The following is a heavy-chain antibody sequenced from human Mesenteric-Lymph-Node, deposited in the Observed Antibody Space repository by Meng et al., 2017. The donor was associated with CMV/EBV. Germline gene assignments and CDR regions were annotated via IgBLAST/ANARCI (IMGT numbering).Heavy chain of an antibody. D-gene: IGHD3-22*01. J-gene: IGHJ5*02. Sequence: SQTLSLTCAISGDSVSSNSATWNWLRQSPSRGLEWLGRTFFRSKWYSDYAVSVKSRMTINPDTSKNQFSMQLNSVTPEDTAVYYCAREEDYYGSSGYNFFDPWGQGTRVTVSS. CDR2: TFFRSKWYS. CDR1: GDSVSSNSAT. CDR3: AREEDYYGSSGYNFFDP. V-gene: IGHV6-1*01.